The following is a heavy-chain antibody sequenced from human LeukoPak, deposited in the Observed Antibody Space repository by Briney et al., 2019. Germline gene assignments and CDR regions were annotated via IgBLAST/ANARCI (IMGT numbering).Heavy chain of an antibody. Sequence: SETLSLTCTVSGGSVSSYSWNWIRQPAEKGLEWIGRLYTGGNTNYNPSLESRVTMSLDTSKNQFSLELTPVTAADTALYYCARHSSGSFDYWGQGILVTVSS. CDR1: GGSVSSYS. CDR3: ARHSSGSFDY. D-gene: IGHD6-19*01. CDR2: LYTGGNT. V-gene: IGHV4-4*07. J-gene: IGHJ4*02.